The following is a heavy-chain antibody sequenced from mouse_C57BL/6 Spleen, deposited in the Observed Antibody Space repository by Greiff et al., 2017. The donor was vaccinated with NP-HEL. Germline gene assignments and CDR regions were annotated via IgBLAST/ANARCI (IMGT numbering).Heavy chain of an antibody. J-gene: IGHJ2*01. Sequence: EVKVVESGGGLVKPGGSLKLSCAASGFTFSSYAMSWVRQTPEKRLEWVATISDGGSYTYYPDNVKGRFTISRDNAKNNLYLQMSHLKSEDTAMYYCAREEGTWDYWGQGTTLTVSS. CDR1: GFTFSSYA. CDR2: ISDGGSYT. V-gene: IGHV5-4*01. CDR3: AREEGTWDY.